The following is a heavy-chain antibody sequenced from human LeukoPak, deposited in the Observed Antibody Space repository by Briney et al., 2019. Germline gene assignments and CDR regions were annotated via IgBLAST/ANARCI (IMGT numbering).Heavy chain of an antibody. CDR1: GGTFSSYA. CDR2: INPNSGGT. V-gene: IGHV1-2*02. CDR3: ARDLEAGMDV. Sequence: ASVKVSCKASGGTFSSYAISWVRQAPGQGLEWMGWINPNSGGTNYAQKFQGRVTMTRDTSISTAYMELSRLRSDDTAVYYCARDLEAGMDVWGQGTTVTVSS. D-gene: IGHD6-13*01. J-gene: IGHJ6*02.